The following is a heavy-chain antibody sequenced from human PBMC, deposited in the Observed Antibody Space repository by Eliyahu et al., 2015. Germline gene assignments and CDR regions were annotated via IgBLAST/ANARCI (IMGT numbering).Heavy chain of an antibody. D-gene: IGHD4-23*01. CDR3: ARGIRGYIDF. CDR2: IYHYGST. J-gene: IGHJ4*02. V-gene: IGHV4-30-2*01. CDR1: XASLNSGAYS. Sequence: QLQLQESGSRLVKPSQTLSLTCAVSXASLNSGAYSWSWLRQPPGKGLELIGYIYHYGSTYSNPSLESRVTISIDRSKNQFSLNLSSVTAADTAVYYCARGIRGYIDFWGQGTHVTVSS.